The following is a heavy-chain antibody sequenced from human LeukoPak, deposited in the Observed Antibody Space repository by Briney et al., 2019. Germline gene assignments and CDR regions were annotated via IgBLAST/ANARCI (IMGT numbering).Heavy chain of an antibody. CDR3: AKGYGGSFGALDL. CDR2: IRDSANSK. J-gene: IGHJ3*01. D-gene: IGHD4-23*01. Sequence: GGSLRLSCAASGFIFRSYGMHWVRQSPGKGLEWVAFIRDSANSKYYADSVEGRLTISRDNSKNTLYLQMDSLRDEDTGLYYCAKGYGGSFGALDLWGQGTMVIISS. CDR1: GFIFRSYG. V-gene: IGHV3-30*02.